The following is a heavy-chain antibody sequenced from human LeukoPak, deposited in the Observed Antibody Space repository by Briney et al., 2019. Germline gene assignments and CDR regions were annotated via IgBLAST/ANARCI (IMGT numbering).Heavy chain of an antibody. CDR1: GFTFSSYG. CDR2: ISGSGGST. D-gene: IGHD1-26*01. Sequence: PGGSLRLSCAASGFTFSSYGMSWVRQAPGKGLEWVSAISGSGGSTYYADSVKGRFTISRDNSKNTLYLQMNSLRAEDTAVYYCARDPGGSGSYESYFDYWGQGTLVTVSS. CDR3: ARDPGGSGSYESYFDY. J-gene: IGHJ4*02. V-gene: IGHV3-23*01.